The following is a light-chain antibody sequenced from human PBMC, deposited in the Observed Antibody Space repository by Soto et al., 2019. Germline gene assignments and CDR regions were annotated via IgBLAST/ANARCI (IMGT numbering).Light chain of an antibody. CDR2: WTS. V-gene: IGKV4-1*01. CDR1: QSVLSSYNNKNN. Sequence: DIVMTQSPDSLAVSLGERATINCKSSQSVLSSYNNKNNIAWYQQKPGQSPKLLIYWTSTRESGVSDRFSGSGSGTDFTLTVSSLQAEDVAVYYCQHYKHVPVTFGGGTKVEIK. CDR3: QHYKHVPVT. J-gene: IGKJ4*01.